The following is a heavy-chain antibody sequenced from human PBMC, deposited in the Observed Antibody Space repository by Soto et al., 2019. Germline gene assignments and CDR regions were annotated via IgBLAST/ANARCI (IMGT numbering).Heavy chain of an antibody. Sequence: PGGSLRLSCAASGFTFSSYGMHWVRQAPGKGLEWVAVIWYDRSNKYYADSVKGRFTNSRDNSKNTLYLQMNSLRAEDTAVYYCARDTSPRPIAAAGSFDYWGQGTLVTVSS. D-gene: IGHD6-13*01. V-gene: IGHV3-33*01. J-gene: IGHJ4*02. CDR3: ARDTSPRPIAAAGSFDY. CDR2: IWYDRSNK. CDR1: GFTFSSYG.